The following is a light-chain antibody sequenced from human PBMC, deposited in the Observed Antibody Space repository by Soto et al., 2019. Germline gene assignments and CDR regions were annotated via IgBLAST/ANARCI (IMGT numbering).Light chain of an antibody. CDR3: QQYDNWPWT. J-gene: IGKJ1*01. CDR1: QSISTW. CDR2: DAS. Sequence: DIRMTQSPSTLSASAGDTVTITCRASQSISTWLDWYQQKKGKAPKLLIFDASSLRSGVPARLRGSGYGTDLTITISSMQSEDFEVYYCQQYDNWPWTFGHGTKVDIK. V-gene: IGKV1-5*01.